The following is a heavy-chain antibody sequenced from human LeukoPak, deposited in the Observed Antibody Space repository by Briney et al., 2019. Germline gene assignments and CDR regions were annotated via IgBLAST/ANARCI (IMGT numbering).Heavy chain of an antibody. CDR2: SNAGNGDT. CDR3: AREDTSTWYSFDY. V-gene: IGHV1-3*02. J-gene: IGHJ4*02. CDR1: GYSFTSYG. Sequence: AASVKVSCKASGYSFTSYGVHWVRQGPGQRLEWMGWSNAGNGDTKYSQEFQGRVTISRDTSASLVYMELSSLRSDDMAVYYCAREDTSTWYSFDYWGQGTLVTVSS. D-gene: IGHD6-13*01.